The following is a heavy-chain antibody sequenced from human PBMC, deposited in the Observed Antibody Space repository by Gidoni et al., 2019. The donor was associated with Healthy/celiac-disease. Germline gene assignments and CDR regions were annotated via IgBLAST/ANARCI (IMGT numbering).Heavy chain of an antibody. Sequence: QVQLVQSGAEVTKPGSSVKVSCKASGGTFSSYTISWVRQAPGQGLEWMGRIIPILGIANYAQKFQGRVTITADKSTSTAYMELSSLRSEDTAVYYCARDLGFGELSPFDYWGQGTLVTVSS. CDR2: IIPILGIA. CDR1: GGTFSSYT. D-gene: IGHD3-10*01. V-gene: IGHV1-69*08. CDR3: ARDLGFGELSPFDY. J-gene: IGHJ4*02.